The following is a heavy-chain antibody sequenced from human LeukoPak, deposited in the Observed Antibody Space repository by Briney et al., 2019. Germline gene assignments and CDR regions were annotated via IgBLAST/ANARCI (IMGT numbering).Heavy chain of an antibody. J-gene: IGHJ4*02. Sequence: ASVKVSCKAPGGTFSSYTISWVRQAPGQGLEWMGRIIPILGIANYAQKFQGRVTITADKSTSTAYMELSSLRSEDTAVYYCARGDYDSSAPGYWGQGTLVTVSS. V-gene: IGHV1-69*02. CDR1: GGTFSSYT. D-gene: IGHD3-22*01. CDR2: IIPILGIA. CDR3: ARGDYDSSAPGY.